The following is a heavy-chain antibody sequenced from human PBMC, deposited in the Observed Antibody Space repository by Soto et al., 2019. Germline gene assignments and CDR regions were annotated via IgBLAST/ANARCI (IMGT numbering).Heavy chain of an antibody. CDR2: TYYRSKWYN. CDR1: GDSVSSNSAA. D-gene: IGHD3-3*01. V-gene: IGHV6-1*01. CDR3: AREEKTGYYDLWSGYFFFSRPPPYNWFGP. Sequence: SQTLSLTCAISGDSVSSNSAAWNWIRQSPSRGLEWLGRTYYRSKWYNDYAVSVKSRITINPDTSKNQFSLQLNSVTPEDTAVYYCAREEKTGYYDLWSGYFFFSRPPPYNWFGPSGQAPLVSDS. J-gene: IGHJ5*02.